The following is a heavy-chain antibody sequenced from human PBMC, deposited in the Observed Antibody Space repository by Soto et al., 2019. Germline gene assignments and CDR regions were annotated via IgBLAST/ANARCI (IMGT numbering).Heavy chain of an antibody. CDR3: ARARITMVREVIKYNMDV. D-gene: IGHD3-10*01. CDR1: GGSISSYY. V-gene: IGHV4-59*01. CDR2: IYNSGST. J-gene: IGHJ6*04. Sequence: PSETLSLTCTVSGGSISSYYWSWIRRPPGKGLEWIGYIYNSGSTHSNPSLQSRVTISVDTSKNQFSLKLSSVTAADTGIYYCARARITMVREVIKYNMDVWGKGTTVTVSS.